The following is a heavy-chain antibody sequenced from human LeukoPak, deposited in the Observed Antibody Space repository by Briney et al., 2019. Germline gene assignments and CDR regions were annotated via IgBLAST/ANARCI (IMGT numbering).Heavy chain of an antibody. Sequence: GGSLRLSCAASGFTFSDYYMSWIRQAPGKGLEWVSYISSSGSTIYYADSVKGRFTISRDNAKNSLYLQMNSLRAEDTAVYYCARYDSSGYYFPYYYYGMDVWGQGTTVTVSS. CDR3: ARYDSSGYYFPYYYYGMDV. CDR2: ISSSGSTI. V-gene: IGHV3-11*01. CDR1: GFTFSDYY. J-gene: IGHJ6*02. D-gene: IGHD3-22*01.